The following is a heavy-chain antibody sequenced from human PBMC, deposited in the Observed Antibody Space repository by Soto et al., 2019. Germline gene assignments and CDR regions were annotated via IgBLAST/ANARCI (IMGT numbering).Heavy chain of an antibody. J-gene: IGHJ6*02. CDR3: ATTGIQLWRASGSMALDV. V-gene: IGHV5-10-1*01. D-gene: IGHD5-18*01. CDR1: GYSFTSYW. CDR2: IDPSDSYT. Sequence: GESLKISCKGSGYSFTSYWISWVRQMPGKGLEWMGRIDPSDSYTNYSPSFQGHVTISADKSISTAYLQWSSLKASDTAMYYCATTGIQLWRASGSMALDVWGQGTTVTSP.